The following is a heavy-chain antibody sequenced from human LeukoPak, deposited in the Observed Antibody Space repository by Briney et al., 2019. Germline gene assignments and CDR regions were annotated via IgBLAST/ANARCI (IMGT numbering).Heavy chain of an antibody. D-gene: IGHD2-21*02. CDR2: IYSGGST. J-gene: IGHJ4*02. CDR1: GFTVSTNY. V-gene: IGHV3-53*01. CDR3: ARGAPYCGGDCYSD. Sequence: GGSLRLSCAASGFTVSTNYMSWVRQAPGKGLEWVPVIYSGGSTYYADSVKGRLTISRDNSKNTLYLQMNTLRGEDTAVYYCARGAPYCGGDCYSDWGQGTLVTVSS.